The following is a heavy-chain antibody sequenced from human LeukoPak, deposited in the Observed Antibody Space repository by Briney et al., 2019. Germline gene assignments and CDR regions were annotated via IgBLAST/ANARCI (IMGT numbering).Heavy chain of an antibody. CDR3: ARDRMNYYGSGSRQAYYYYYYMDV. D-gene: IGHD3-10*01. CDR1: GGSISSYY. J-gene: IGHJ6*03. V-gene: IGHV4-4*07. Sequence: SETLSLTCTVSGGSISSYYWSWIRQPAGKGLEWIGRIYTSGSTNYNPSLKSRVTMSVDTSKNQFSLKLSSVTAANTAVYYCARDRMNYYGSGSRQAYYYYYYMDVWGKGTTVTISS. CDR2: IYTSGST.